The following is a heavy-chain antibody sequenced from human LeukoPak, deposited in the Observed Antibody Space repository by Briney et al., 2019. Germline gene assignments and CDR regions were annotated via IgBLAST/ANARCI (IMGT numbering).Heavy chain of an antibody. V-gene: IGHV4-38-2*02. CDR2: IYHSGST. CDR3: ARDGQVSWFDP. Sequence: PSETLSLTCAVSGYSISSGYYWGWIRQSPGKGLEWIGSIYHSGSTYYNPSLKSRVTISVDTSKNQFSLKLSSVTAADTAVYYCARDGQVSWFDPWGQGTLVTVSS. CDR1: GYSISSGYY. J-gene: IGHJ5*02.